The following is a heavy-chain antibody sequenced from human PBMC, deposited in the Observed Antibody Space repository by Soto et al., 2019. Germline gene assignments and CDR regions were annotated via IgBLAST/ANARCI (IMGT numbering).Heavy chain of an antibody. CDR2: ISGKNGNT. V-gene: IGHV1-18*04. D-gene: IGHD2-15*01. J-gene: IGHJ6*04. CDR3: ARVSSSIVVVPDYGMDV. CDR1: GYTFISHG. Sequence: QVQLVQSGAEVKKPGASVKVSCKASGYTFISHGINWVRQAPGQGLEWMGWISGKNGNTNYAQKLQGRVTLTTDTTTSTDYIELRSLRSDDTAVYYCARVSSSIVVVPDYGMDVGGKGTTVTFSS.